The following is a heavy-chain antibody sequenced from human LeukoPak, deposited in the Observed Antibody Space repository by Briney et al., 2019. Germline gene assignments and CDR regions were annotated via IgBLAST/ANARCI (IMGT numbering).Heavy chain of an antibody. D-gene: IGHD6-19*01. J-gene: IGHJ4*02. CDR2: IWEDGSNI. V-gene: IGHV3-33*01. CDR1: GFTFSTYG. Sequence: GTSLRLSCAASGFTFSTYGMHWVRQAPGKGLECVAGIWEDGSNIYYADSVKGRSIISRDNSKNTLYLQMNSLRAEDTAVYYCARAGYNSGWYEYWGQGTLVTVSS. CDR3: ARAGYNSGWYEY.